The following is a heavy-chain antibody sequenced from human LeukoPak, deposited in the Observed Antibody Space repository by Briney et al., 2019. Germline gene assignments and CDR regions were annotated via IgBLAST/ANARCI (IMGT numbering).Heavy chain of an antibody. CDR2: IWYDGSNK. Sequence: GRSLRLSCAASGFTFSSNGMHWVGQAPGKGLEWVAVIWYDGSNKYYADSVKGRFTISRDNSKNTLYLQMNSLRAEDTAVYYCARGPDSSGWYFDYWGQGTLVTVSS. D-gene: IGHD6-19*01. V-gene: IGHV3-33*01. CDR3: ARGPDSSGWYFDY. J-gene: IGHJ4*02. CDR1: GFTFSSNG.